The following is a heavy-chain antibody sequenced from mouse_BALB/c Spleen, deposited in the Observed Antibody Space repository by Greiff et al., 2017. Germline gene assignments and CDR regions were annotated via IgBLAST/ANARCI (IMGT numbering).Heavy chain of an antibody. CDR1: GFTFSSYG. J-gene: IGHJ4*01. D-gene: IGHD2-14*01. CDR3: AREGVRGSGAMDY. Sequence: EVKLVESGGGLVQPGGSLKLSCAAFGFTFSSYGMSWVRQTPDKRLELVATINSNGGSTYYPDSVKGRFTISRDNAKNTLYLQMSSLKSEDTAMYYCAREGVRGSGAMDYWGQGTSVTVSS. CDR2: INSNGGST. V-gene: IGHV5-6-3*01.